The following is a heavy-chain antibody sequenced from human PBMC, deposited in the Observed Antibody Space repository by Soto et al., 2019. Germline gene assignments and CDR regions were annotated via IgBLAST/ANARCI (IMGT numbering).Heavy chain of an antibody. D-gene: IGHD3-22*01. CDR1: GFTFSNYA. CDR3: VKEGDTSGYYDS. Sequence: PGGSLRLSCSASGFTFSNYAMHWVRQAPGKGLEYVSAVSRDGANTYYADSVKGRFTISRDNSKNTLFLQMSSLTAEDMAVYFCVKEGDTSGYYDSWGQGTLVTAPQ. V-gene: IGHV3-64D*06. CDR2: VSRDGANT. J-gene: IGHJ4*02.